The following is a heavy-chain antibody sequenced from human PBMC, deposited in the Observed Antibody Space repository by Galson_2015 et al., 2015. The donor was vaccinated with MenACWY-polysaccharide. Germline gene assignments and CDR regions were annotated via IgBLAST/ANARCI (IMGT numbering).Heavy chain of an antibody. J-gene: IGHJ4*02. D-gene: IGHD5-18*01. Sequence: SLRLSCAASGFTFSDYYMSWIRQAPGKGLEWVSYISSSGSTICYADSVKGRFTISRDNAKNSLYLQMNSLRAEDTAVYYCARLLWSLALLDYWGQGTLVTVSS. CDR2: ISSSGSTI. CDR1: GFTFSDYY. CDR3: ARLLWSLALLDY. V-gene: IGHV3-11*01.